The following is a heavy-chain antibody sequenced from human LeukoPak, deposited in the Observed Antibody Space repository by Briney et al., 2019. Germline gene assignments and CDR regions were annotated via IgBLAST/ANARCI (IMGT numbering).Heavy chain of an antibody. V-gene: IGHV5-51*01. CDR1: GYRFSTYW. Sequence: GESLKISCKGSGYRFSTYWIGWVRQMPGKGLEWMGVIYPGDSDIRYRPSFQGQVTISADKSITTAYLQWSSLKASGTAMYYCARRGGPPYCSGGLCYYDHWGQGTLVTVSS. CDR2: IYPGDSDI. D-gene: IGHD2-15*01. J-gene: IGHJ4*02. CDR3: ARRGGPPYCSGGLCYYDH.